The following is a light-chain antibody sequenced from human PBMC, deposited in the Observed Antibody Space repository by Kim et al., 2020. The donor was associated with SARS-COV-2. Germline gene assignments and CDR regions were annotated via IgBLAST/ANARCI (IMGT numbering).Light chain of an antibody. V-gene: IGLV2-14*04. CDR1: YNY. Sequence: YNYVSWYQQHPGKVPKLLLYDVLKRPSGVSNRFSGSKSTNTASLTISGLQPDDEADYYCASRGTTSNWVFGGGTQLTVL. CDR3: ASRGTTSNWV. CDR2: DVL. J-gene: IGLJ3*02.